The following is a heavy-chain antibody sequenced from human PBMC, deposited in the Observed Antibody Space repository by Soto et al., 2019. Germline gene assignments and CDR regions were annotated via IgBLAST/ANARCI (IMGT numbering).Heavy chain of an antibody. D-gene: IGHD5-12*01. J-gene: IGHJ3*02. CDR3: AREATKSGYSGYDAFDI. V-gene: IGHV3-30*04. CDR1: GFTFSSYA. Sequence: GGSLRLSCAASGFTFSSYAMHWVRQAPGKGLEWVAVISYDGSNKYYADSVKGRFTISRDNSKNTLYLQMNSLRAEDTAVYYCAREATKSGYSGYDAFDIWGQGTMVTVSS. CDR2: ISYDGSNK.